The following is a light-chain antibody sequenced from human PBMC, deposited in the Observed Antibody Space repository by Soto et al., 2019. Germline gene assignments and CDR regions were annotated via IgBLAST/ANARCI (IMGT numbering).Light chain of an antibody. CDR3: QQYNNWPDT. CDR1: QSVSSKF. Sequence: EIVLTQSPGTLSLSPGETAALSCRASQSVSSKFLAWYQQKPGQAPRLLIYAASNRATGTPARFSGSGSGTEFTLTISSLQSDDFAIYYCQQYNNWPDTFGQGTKVDNK. V-gene: IGKV3-15*01. CDR2: AAS. J-gene: IGKJ1*01.